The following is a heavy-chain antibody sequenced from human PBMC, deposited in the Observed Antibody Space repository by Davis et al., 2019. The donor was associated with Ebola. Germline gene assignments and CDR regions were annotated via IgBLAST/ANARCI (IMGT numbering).Heavy chain of an antibody. D-gene: IGHD3-3*01. CDR3: ARSVLEWPPV. Sequence: SETLSLTCAVYGGSFSGYYWSWIRQPPGKELEWIGEINHVGGPNYNPSLKSRVTISVDTSKNQFSLKLSSVTAADTAVYYCARSVLEWPPVWGQGTLVTVSS. V-gene: IGHV4-34*01. CDR2: INHVGGP. CDR1: GGSFSGYY. J-gene: IGHJ4*02.